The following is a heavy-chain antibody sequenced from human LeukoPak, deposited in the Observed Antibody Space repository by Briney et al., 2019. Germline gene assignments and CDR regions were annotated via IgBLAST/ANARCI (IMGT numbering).Heavy chain of an antibody. CDR2: ISSSSSYI. Sequence: GGSLRLSCAASGFTFSSYSMNWVRQAPGKGLEWVSSISSSSSYIYYADSVKGRFTISRDNAKNSLYLQMNSLRVEDTAVYYCARDRCSSTSCRTYYYYYMDVWGKGTTVTVSS. D-gene: IGHD2-2*01. J-gene: IGHJ6*03. V-gene: IGHV3-21*01. CDR1: GFTFSSYS. CDR3: ARDRCSSTSCRTYYYYYMDV.